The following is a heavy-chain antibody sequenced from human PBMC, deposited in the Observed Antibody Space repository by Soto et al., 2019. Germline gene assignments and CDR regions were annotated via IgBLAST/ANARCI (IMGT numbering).Heavy chain of an antibody. CDR1: GDSVSSNSAA. CDR3: ARGEIGRNWFAP. D-gene: IGHD3-22*01. J-gene: IGHJ5*02. Sequence: SLTCVISGDSVSSNSAAWNWISQSPSRGLEWLGRTYYRSKWYNDYAVSVKSRITINPDTSKNQFSLQLNSVTPEDTAVYYCARGEIGRNWFAPWGQGTLVTVSS. V-gene: IGHV6-1*01. CDR2: TYYRSKWYN.